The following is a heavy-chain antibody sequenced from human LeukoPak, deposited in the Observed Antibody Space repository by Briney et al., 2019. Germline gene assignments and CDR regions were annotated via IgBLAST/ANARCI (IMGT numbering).Heavy chain of an antibody. CDR3: ARDDDYSNYRWFDP. V-gene: IGHV4-39*07. J-gene: IGHJ5*02. D-gene: IGHD4-11*01. Sequence: SETLSLTCTVSGGSISSSSYYWGWIRQPPGKGLEWIESIYYSGSTYYNPSLKSRVTISVDTSKNQFSLKLSSVTAADTAVYYCARDDDYSNYRWFDPWGQGTLVTVSS. CDR1: GGSISSSSYY. CDR2: IYYSGST.